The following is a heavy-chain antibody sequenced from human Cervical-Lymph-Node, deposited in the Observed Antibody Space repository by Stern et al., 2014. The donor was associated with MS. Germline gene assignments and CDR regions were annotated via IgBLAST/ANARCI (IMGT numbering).Heavy chain of an antibody. CDR3: ARDVMDIVPYYYGMDV. J-gene: IGHJ6*02. V-gene: IGHV3-30*04. CDR1: GFKFSNYA. D-gene: IGHD5-12*01. Sequence: VQLVESGGGVVQPGRSLRLSCAASGFKFSNYAMHWVRQAPGKGLGWVAVLSSDGRKKYYADSVKGRFTISRDNSKNTVYLQMNSLRAEDTAVFYCARDVMDIVPYYYGMDVWGQGTTVTVSS. CDR2: LSSDGRKK.